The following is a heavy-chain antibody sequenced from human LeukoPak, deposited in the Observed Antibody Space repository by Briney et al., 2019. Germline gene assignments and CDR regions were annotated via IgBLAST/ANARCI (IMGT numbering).Heavy chain of an antibody. J-gene: IGHJ4*02. CDR3: ARAVTMVRGSDY. Sequence: ASVKVSCKASGYTFTSYYMHWVRQAPGQGLEWMGIINPSGGSTSYAQKFQGRVTMTRDMSTSTVYMELSSLSAEETAVYYCARAVTMVRGSDYWGQGTLVTVSS. CDR2: INPSGGST. CDR1: GYTFTSYY. D-gene: IGHD3-10*01. V-gene: IGHV1-46*01.